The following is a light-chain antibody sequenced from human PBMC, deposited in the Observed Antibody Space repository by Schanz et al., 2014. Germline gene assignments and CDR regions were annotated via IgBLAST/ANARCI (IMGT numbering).Light chain of an antibody. Sequence: QSALTQPPSASGSPGQSVTISCTGTSSDVGGYNFVSWYQQHPGKAPKLMIYEVTKRPSGVPDRFSGSKSGNTASLTVSRLQAEDEADYYCSSYGGSNFVVFGGGTKLTVL. V-gene: IGLV2-8*01. CDR3: SSYGGSNFVV. CDR1: SSDVGGYNF. CDR2: EVT. J-gene: IGLJ2*01.